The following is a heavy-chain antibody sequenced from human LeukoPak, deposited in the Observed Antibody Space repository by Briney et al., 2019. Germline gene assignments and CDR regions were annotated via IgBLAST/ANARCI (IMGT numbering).Heavy chain of an antibody. D-gene: IGHD3-9*01. V-gene: IGHV4-59*01. CDR1: GGSISSYY. CDR2: IYYSGST. CDR3: ARVNYDILTGYPSHLDY. Sequence: SETLSLTCTVSGGSISSYYWSWIRQPSGKGLEWIGYIYYSGSTNYNPSLKSRVTISVDTSKNQFSLKLSSVTAADTAVYYCARVNYDILTGYPSHLDYWGQGTLVTVSS. J-gene: IGHJ4*02.